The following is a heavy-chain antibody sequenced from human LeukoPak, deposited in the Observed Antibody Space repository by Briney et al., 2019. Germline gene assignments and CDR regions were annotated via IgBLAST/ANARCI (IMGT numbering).Heavy chain of an antibody. CDR2: ISSSSSTI. CDR3: ARRGPRYCTNGVCPNDAFDI. Sequence: GGSLRLSCAASGFTFSSYSMNWVRQAPGKGLEWVSYISSSSSTIYYADSVKGRFTISRDNAKNSLYLQMNSLRAVDTAVYYCARRGPRYCTNGVCPNDAFDIWGQGTMVTVSS. D-gene: IGHD2-8*01. V-gene: IGHV3-48*01. J-gene: IGHJ3*02. CDR1: GFTFSSYS.